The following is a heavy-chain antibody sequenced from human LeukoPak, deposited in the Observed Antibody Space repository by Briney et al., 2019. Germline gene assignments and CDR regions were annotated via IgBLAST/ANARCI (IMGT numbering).Heavy chain of an antibody. D-gene: IGHD2-2*01. CDR1: GFTFSSHW. V-gene: IGHV3-7*01. CDR3: ARLVDCSSTSCYSGAFDI. CDR2: IKEDGSEE. J-gene: IGHJ3*02. Sequence: PGGSLRLSCAASGFTFSSHWMSWVRQAPGKGLEWVANIKEDGSEEYYVDSVKGRFTISRDNAKNSLYLQMNSLRAEDTAVYYCARLVDCSSTSCYSGAFDIWGQGTMVTVSP.